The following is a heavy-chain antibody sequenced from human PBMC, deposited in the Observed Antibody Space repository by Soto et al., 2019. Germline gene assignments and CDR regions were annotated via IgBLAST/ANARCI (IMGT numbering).Heavy chain of an antibody. D-gene: IGHD1-1*01. J-gene: IGHJ4*02. CDR1: VGPIRIRSHY. CDR2: IDESGDS. CDR3: AREGGYVDY. Sequence: AETLSVTCTFSVGPIRIRSHYWGGIRQSPGTGLEWIGSIDESGDSYYNPSLKSRVTILVDTSKNQFSLKLMSVTGADSAIYYCAREGGYVDYWGQGTLVTVSS. V-gene: IGHV4-39*02.